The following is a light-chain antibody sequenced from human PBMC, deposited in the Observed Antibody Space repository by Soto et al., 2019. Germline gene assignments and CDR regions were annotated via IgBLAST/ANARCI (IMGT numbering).Light chain of an antibody. Sequence: EVVLTQSPATLSLSPGERATLSCRASQSVTKYLAWYQQKPGQALRLLIYDVSKRATGIPATFSGSGSGTEFTLTISSLQSEDFAVYYCQQYYNWPPGTFGQGTKLEIK. CDR3: QQYYNWPPGT. J-gene: IGKJ2*02. V-gene: IGKV3-15*01. CDR2: DVS. CDR1: QSVTKY.